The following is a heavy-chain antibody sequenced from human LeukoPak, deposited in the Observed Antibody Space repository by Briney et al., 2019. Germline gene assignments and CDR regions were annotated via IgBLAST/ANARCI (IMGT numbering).Heavy chain of an antibody. V-gene: IGHV4-34*01. J-gene: IGHJ4*02. CDR1: GGSFSGYY. Sequence: SETLSLTCAVYGGSFSGYYWSWIRQPPGKGLEWIGEINHSGSTNYNPSLKSRVTISVDTSKNQFSLKLSSVTAADTAVYYCARMPTVVTSFDYWGQGTLATVSS. CDR3: ARMPTVVTSFDY. D-gene: IGHD4-23*01. CDR2: INHSGST.